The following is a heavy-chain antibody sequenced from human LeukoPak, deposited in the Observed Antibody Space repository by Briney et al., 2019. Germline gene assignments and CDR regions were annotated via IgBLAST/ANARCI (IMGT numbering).Heavy chain of an antibody. CDR2: LYSGGST. CDR3: ARGTPVAGNEYFQH. V-gene: IGHV4-39*07. CDR1: GGSLSGSRFH. J-gene: IGHJ1*01. Sequence: PSETLSLTCSVSGGSLSGSRFHWGWVRQSPGKGLEWLGSLYSGGSTYQNPSLSSRVTISEDTSKNQFSLKLTSVTAADTAVYYCARGTPVAGNEYFQHWGQGSLVIVSS. D-gene: IGHD6-19*01.